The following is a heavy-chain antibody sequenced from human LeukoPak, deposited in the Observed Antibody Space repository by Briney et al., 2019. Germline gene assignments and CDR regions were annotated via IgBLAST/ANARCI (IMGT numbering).Heavy chain of an antibody. CDR1: GFTFSSYA. J-gene: IGHJ5*02. V-gene: IGHV3-23*01. D-gene: IGHD4-23*01. CDR2: ISGSGGST. CDR3: AKDNDYGGNSGYNWFDP. Sequence: PGGSLRLSCAASGFTFSSYAMSWVRQAPGKGLEWVSAISGSGGSTYYADSVKGRFTISRDNSKNTLYLQMNSLRAEDTAVYYCAKDNDYGGNSGYNWFDPWGQGTLATVSS.